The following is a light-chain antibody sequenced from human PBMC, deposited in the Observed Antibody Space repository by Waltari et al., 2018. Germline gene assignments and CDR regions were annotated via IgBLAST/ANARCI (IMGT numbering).Light chain of an antibody. CDR1: RTDVGSYSR. J-gene: IGLJ3*02. CDR2: EVN. Sequence: QSALTQPPSVSGSPGQSVTISCTGTRTDVGSYSRVSWYQQPPGSAPKVIIYEVNKRPSGLPVRFSGSKSGDTASLAIFGVRPEDEADYYCSSYTRSTALVFGGGTSLTVL. CDR3: SSYTRSTALV. V-gene: IGLV2-18*02.